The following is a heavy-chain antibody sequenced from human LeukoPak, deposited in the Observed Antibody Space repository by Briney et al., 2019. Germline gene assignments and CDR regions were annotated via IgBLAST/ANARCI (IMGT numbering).Heavy chain of an antibody. CDR1: GASISTSSFY. CDR3: ARAMSAAAGTRAFDI. D-gene: IGHD6-13*01. V-gene: IGHV4-39*07. CDR2: FYYGANT. J-gene: IGHJ3*02. Sequence: SETLSLTCSVSGASISTSSFYWGWIRQPPGKGLQWIGSFYYGANTYYTPSLKSRVTISVDTSKNQFSLKLSSVTAADTAVYYCARAMSAAAGTRAFDIWGQGTMVTVSS.